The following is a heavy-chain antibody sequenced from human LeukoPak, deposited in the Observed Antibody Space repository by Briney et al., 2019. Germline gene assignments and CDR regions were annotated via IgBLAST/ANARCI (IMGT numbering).Heavy chain of an antibody. CDR1: GGSFSGYY. V-gene: IGHV4-34*01. CDR2: INHSGST. J-gene: IGHJ4*02. D-gene: IGHD2-8*01. CDR3: ARLQNGLDY. Sequence: SETLSLTCAVYGGSFSGYYWSWIRQPPGKGLEWIGEINHSGSTNYNPSLKSRVTISVDTSKNQFSLKLSSVTAADTAVYYCARLQNGLDYWGQGTLVTVSS.